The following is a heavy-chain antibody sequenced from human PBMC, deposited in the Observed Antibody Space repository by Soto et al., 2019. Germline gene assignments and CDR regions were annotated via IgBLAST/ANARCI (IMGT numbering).Heavy chain of an antibody. CDR1: GYTFTSYD. V-gene: IGHV1-8*01. J-gene: IGHJ6*02. CDR3: ARGALVITTGYYGMDV. CDR2: MNPNSGNT. D-gene: IGHD3-22*01. Sequence: ASVKVSCKASGYTFTSYDINWVRQATGQGLEWMGWMNPNSGNTGYAQKFQGRVTMTRNTSISTAYMELSSLRSEDTAVYYCARGALVITTGYYGMDVWGQGTTVTVSS.